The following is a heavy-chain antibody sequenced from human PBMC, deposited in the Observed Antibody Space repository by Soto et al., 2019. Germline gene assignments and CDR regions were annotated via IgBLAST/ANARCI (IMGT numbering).Heavy chain of an antibody. J-gene: IGHJ4*02. CDR1: GGSISSYY. Sequence: SETLSLTCTVSGGSISSYYWSWIRQPPGKGLEWIGYIYYSGSTNYNPSLKSRVTISVDTSKNQFSLKLSSVTAADTAVYYCARVSFHYYGSGSYHFDYWGQGTLVTVSS. D-gene: IGHD3-10*01. CDR3: ARVSFHYYGSGSYHFDY. V-gene: IGHV4-59*01. CDR2: IYYSGST.